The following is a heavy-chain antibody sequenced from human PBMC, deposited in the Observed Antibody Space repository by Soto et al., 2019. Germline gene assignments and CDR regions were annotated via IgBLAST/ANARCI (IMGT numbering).Heavy chain of an antibody. Sequence: GGSLRLSCAASGFTFSSYAMSWVRQAPGKGLEWVSAISGSGGSTYYADSVKGRFTISRDNSKNTLYLQMNSLRAEDTAVYYCAKDRVVRGVIIRYFDYWGQGTLVTVSS. CDR3: AKDRVVRGVIIRYFDY. J-gene: IGHJ4*02. V-gene: IGHV3-23*01. D-gene: IGHD3-10*01. CDR1: GFTFSSYA. CDR2: ISGSGGST.